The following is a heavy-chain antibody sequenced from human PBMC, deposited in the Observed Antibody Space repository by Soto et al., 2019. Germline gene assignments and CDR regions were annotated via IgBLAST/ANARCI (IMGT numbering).Heavy chain of an antibody. V-gene: IGHV6-1*01. Sequence: PSQTLSLTCAISGDSVSSISAAWNWIRQSPSRGLEWLGRTYYGSKWYNDYAVSVKSRITINPDTSKNQFSLQLNSVTPEDTAVYYCAREVEERITMVRGAQFNWFDPWGQGTLVTVSS. CDR3: AREVEERITMVRGAQFNWFDP. CDR1: GDSVSSISAA. J-gene: IGHJ5*02. D-gene: IGHD3-10*01. CDR2: TYYGSKWYN.